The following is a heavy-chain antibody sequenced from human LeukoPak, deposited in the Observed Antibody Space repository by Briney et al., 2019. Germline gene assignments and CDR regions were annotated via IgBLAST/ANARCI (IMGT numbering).Heavy chain of an antibody. CDR1: GFTFSDYS. D-gene: IGHD2-15*01. V-gene: IGHV3-21*01. CDR3: ARVDNGYCSGGSCYGSDY. Sequence: GGSLRLSCAVSGFTFSDYSINWVRQAPGKGLEWVSFISSSSSSIHYADSVKGRFTISRDNAKNSLHLQMNSLRAEDTAVYYCARVDNGYCSGGSCYGSDYWGQGTLVTVSS. CDR2: ISSSSSSI. J-gene: IGHJ4*02.